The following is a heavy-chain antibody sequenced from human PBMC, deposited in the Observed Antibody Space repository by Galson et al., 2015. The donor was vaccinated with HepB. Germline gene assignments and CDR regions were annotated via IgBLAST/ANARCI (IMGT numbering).Heavy chain of an antibody. CDR1: GFTLSTYW. J-gene: IGHJ4*02. CDR3: AGGSGYLIDD. CDR2: IKQDGSDI. D-gene: IGHD2-2*03. Sequence: SLRLSCAASGFTLSTYWMNWVRQAPGKGLEWVAIIKQDGSDIHYMDSVRGRFTISRDNAKNSLYLQMNSLRAEDTAVYYCAGGSGYLIDDWGQGTLVTVSS. V-gene: IGHV3-7*03.